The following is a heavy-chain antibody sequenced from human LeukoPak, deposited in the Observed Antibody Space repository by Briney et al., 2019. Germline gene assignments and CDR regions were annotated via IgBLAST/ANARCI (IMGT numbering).Heavy chain of an antibody. Sequence: KPSETLSLTCTVSGGSISSYYWSWIRQPPGKGLEWIGYIYYSGSTNYNPSLKSRVTISVDTSKNQFSLKLSSVTAAGTAVYYCARFKNEDYFDYWGQGTLVTVSS. CDR3: ARFKNEDYFDY. CDR2: IYYSGST. J-gene: IGHJ4*02. CDR1: GGSISSYY. V-gene: IGHV4-59*01. D-gene: IGHD2/OR15-2a*01.